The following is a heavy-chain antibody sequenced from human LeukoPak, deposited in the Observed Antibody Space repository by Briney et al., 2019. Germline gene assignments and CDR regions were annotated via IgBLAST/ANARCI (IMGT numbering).Heavy chain of an antibody. CDR1: GFTFTSSA. D-gene: IGHD3-10*01. J-gene: IGHJ3*02. CDR2: IVVGSGNT. CDR3: AALWFGELTDAFDI. V-gene: IGHV1-58*01. Sequence: GTSVKVSCKASGFTFTSSAVQWVRHARGQRLEWIGWIVVGSGNTNYAQKFQERVTITRDMSTSTAYMELSSLRSEDTAVYYCAALWFGELTDAFDIWGQGTMVTVSS.